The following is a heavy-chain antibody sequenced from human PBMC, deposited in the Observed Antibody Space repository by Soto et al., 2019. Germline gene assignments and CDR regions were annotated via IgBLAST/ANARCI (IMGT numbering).Heavy chain of an antibody. D-gene: IGHD3-10*01. CDR1: GDTFSNHA. CDR2: FIPTFGIA. J-gene: IGHJ5*02. CDR3: ARDVNSASVGDNWFDP. Sequence: QVQLVQSGAEVKKPGSSVKVSCKASGDTFSNHAISWLRQAPGQGLELMGGFIPTFGIANYAQKFQGSVTLTADESTTTAYMSLCSLLSDDTAVYYCARDVNSASVGDNWFDPWGQGTLVTVSS. V-gene: IGHV1-69*12.